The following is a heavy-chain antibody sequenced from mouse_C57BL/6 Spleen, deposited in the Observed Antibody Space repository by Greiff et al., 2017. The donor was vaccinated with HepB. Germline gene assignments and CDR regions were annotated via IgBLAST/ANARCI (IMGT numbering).Heavy chain of an antibody. CDR2: IDPSDSET. Sequence: QVQLQQSGAELVRPGSSVKLSCKASGYTFTSYWMHWVKQRPIQGLEWIGNIDPSDSETHYNQKFKDKATLTVDKSSSTAYMQLSSLTSEDSAVYYCAREDYYGSSLYAMDYWGQGTSVTVSS. D-gene: IGHD1-1*01. CDR1: GYTFTSYW. V-gene: IGHV1-52*01. J-gene: IGHJ4*01. CDR3: AREDYYGSSLYAMDY.